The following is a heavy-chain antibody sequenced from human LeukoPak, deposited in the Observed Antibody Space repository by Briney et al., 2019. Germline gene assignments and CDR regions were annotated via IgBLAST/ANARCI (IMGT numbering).Heavy chain of an antibody. CDR3: AKDTYDSSGLRN. CDR1: GFTFSSYG. J-gene: IGHJ4*02. CDR2: IRYDGSNK. Sequence: GGSLRLSCAAPGFTFSSYGMHWVRQAAGKGLEWVAFIRYDGSNKYYADSVKGRFTISRDSSKNTLYLQMNSLRAEDTAVYYCAKDTYDSSGLRNWGQGTLVTVSS. V-gene: IGHV3-30*02. D-gene: IGHD3-22*01.